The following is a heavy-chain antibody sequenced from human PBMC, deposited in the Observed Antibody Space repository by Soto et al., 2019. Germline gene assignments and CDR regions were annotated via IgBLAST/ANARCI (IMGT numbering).Heavy chain of an antibody. CDR1: GFTFSSYA. V-gene: IGHV3-30-3*01. J-gene: IGHJ4*02. D-gene: IGHD2-15*01. CDR3: ARDGDCGGGSCYSRGGYFDY. Sequence: QVQLVESGGGVVQPGRSLRLSCAASGFTFSSYAMHWVRQAPGKGLEWVAVISYDGSNKYYADSVKGRFTISRDNSKNTLYLQMNSLRAEDTAVYYCARDGDCGGGSCYSRGGYFDYWGQGTLVTVSS. CDR2: ISYDGSNK.